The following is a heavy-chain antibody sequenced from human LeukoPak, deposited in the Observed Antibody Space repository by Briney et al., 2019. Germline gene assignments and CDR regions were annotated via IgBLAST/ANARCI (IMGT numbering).Heavy chain of an antibody. CDR1: GGSFSGYY. CDR3: ARGGGYNLTEGGYYFDY. D-gene: IGHD5-24*01. V-gene: IGHV4-34*01. CDR2: INHSGST. J-gene: IGHJ4*02. Sequence: SETLSLTCAVYGGSFSGYYWSWIRQPPGKGLEWIGEINHSGSTNYNPSLKSRVTISVDTSKTQFSLKLSSVTAADTAVYYCARGGGYNLTEGGYYFDYWGQGTLVTVSS.